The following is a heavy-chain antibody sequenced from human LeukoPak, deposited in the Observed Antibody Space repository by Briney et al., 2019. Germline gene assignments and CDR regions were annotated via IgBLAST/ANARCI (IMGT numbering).Heavy chain of an antibody. CDR1: GYIFTGYY. CDR2: IDPNSGDT. J-gene: IGHJ3*02. V-gene: IGHV1-2*02. CDR3: ARDFVDTDMGYVGFGSAFDI. D-gene: IGHD5-18*01. Sequence: ASVKVSCKASGYIFTGYYMHWVRQAPGQGLEWMGWIDPNSGDTNYAQKFQGRVTMTRETSISTAYMELSRLRSDDTAVYYCARDFVDTDMGYVGFGSAFDIWGQGTIVTVSS.